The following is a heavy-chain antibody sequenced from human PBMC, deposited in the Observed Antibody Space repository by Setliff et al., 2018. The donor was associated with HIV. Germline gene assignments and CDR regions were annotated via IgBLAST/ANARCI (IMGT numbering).Heavy chain of an antibody. V-gene: IGHV4-34*01. Sequence: SETLSLTCAVYRGSFSHYYWTWIRQSPGKGLEWIADINHSGAANYNPSLMSRVTVSIDTSKNQFSLKLSSVTAADTAVYYCARGLVNLSRYYYYYMDVWGKGTTVTVSS. D-gene: IGHD3-10*01. J-gene: IGHJ6*03. CDR3: ARGLVNLSRYYYYYMDV. CDR1: RGSFSHYY. CDR2: INHSGAA.